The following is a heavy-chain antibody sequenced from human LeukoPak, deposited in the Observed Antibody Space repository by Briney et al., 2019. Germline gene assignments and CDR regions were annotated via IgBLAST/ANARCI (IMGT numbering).Heavy chain of an antibody. V-gene: IGHV5-51*01. J-gene: IGHJ4*02. CDR2: FYLGDSDT. CDR1: GYSFTSYW. CDR3: ARQIRSRITMVRGVITQYYFDY. D-gene: IGHD3-10*01. Sequence: GESLKISCKGSGYSFTSYWIGWVRQMPGKGPEWVGIFYLGDSDTRYSPSFQGQVTISADKSISTAYLQWSSLKASDTAMYYCARQIRSRITMVRGVITQYYFDYWGQGTLVTVSS.